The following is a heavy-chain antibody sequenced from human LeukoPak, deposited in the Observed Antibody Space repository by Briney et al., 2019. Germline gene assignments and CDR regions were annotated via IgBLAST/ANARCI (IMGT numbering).Heavy chain of an antibody. CDR3: AAGAQSSMIVGLMEGG. Sequence: ASVKVSCKASGYTFTSYYMHWVRQAPGQGLEWMGIINPSGGSTSYAQKFQGRVTMTRDMSTSTVYMELSSLRSEDMAVYYCAAGAQSSMIVGLMEGGWGQGTLVTVSS. D-gene: IGHD3/OR15-3a*01. V-gene: IGHV1-46*03. CDR1: GYTFTSYY. J-gene: IGHJ4*02. CDR2: INPSGGST.